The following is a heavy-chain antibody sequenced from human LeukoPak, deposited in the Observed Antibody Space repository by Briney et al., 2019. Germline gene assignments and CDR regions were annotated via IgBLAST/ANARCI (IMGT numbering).Heavy chain of an antibody. CDR1: GFTFSSYS. Sequence: PGGSLRLSCAASGFTFSSYSMNWVRQAPGKGLEWVSYISSSSGTILYADSVKGRFTISRDNAKNSLYLQMNSLRAEDTAVYYCVQGRTLDYWGQGTLVTVSS. D-gene: IGHD3-10*01. V-gene: IGHV3-48*01. CDR3: VQGRTLDY. J-gene: IGHJ4*02. CDR2: ISSSSGTI.